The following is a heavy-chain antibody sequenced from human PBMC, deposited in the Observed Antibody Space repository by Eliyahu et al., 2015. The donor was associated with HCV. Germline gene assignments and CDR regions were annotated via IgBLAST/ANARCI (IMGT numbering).Heavy chain of an antibody. Sequence: QVQLQQWGAGLLKPSETLSLTCAVYGGSFSGYYWXWIRQPPGKGLEWIGEINHSGSTNYNPSLKSRVTISVDTSKNQFSLKLSSVTAADTAVYYCARGRDSGSDRGGYFDYWGQGTLVTVSS. V-gene: IGHV4-34*01. CDR1: GGSFSGYY. J-gene: IGHJ4*02. CDR2: INHSGST. CDR3: ARGRDSGSDRGGYFDY. D-gene: IGHD1-26*01.